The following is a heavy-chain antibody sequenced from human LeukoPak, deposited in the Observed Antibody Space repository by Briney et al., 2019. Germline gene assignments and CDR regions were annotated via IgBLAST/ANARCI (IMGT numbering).Heavy chain of an antibody. CDR1: GGSISSGDYY. CDR2: IYYSGTT. D-gene: IGHD3-10*01. Sequence: SETLSLTCTVSGGSISSGDYYWSWIRQPPGKGLEWIGYIYYSGTTYYNPSLKSRVTISIDTSKNQFSLNLNSVTAADTAVYYCARDGPYGSDPKWFDPWGQGTLVTVSS. V-gene: IGHV4-30-4*01. CDR3: ARDGPYGSDPKWFDP. J-gene: IGHJ5*02.